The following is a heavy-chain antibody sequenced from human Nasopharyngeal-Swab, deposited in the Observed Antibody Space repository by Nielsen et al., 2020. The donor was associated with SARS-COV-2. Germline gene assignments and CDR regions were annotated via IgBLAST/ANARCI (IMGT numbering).Heavy chain of an antibody. CDR1: GGSISSYY. CDR3: FLDHSGSFDY. Sequence: SETLSLTCTVSGGSISSYYWSWIRQPAGKGLEWIGRIYTSGSTNYNPSLKSRVTMSVDTSKNQFSLKLSSVTAADSAFYFFFLDHSGSFDYWGQGTLVTVSS. V-gene: IGHV4-4*07. D-gene: IGHD1-26*01. J-gene: IGHJ4*02. CDR2: IYTSGST.